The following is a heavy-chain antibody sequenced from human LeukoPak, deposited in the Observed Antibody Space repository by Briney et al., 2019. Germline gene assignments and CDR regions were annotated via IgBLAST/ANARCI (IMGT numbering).Heavy chain of an antibody. Sequence: GGSLRLSCAASGVTFNSYAMSWVRQAPGKGLEWVSSISGNGANTYYADSVKGRFTISRDNSKNMVFLQVSSLRAEDTAVYYCAKDEDILTGSYFPAVGMDVWGQGTTVTVSS. D-gene: IGHD3-9*01. V-gene: IGHV3-23*01. CDR2: ISGNGANT. J-gene: IGHJ6*02. CDR3: AKDEDILTGSYFPAVGMDV. CDR1: GVTFNSYA.